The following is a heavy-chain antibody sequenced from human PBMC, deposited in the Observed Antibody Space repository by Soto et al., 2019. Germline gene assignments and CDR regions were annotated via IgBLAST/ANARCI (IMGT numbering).Heavy chain of an antibody. D-gene: IGHD6-6*01. V-gene: IGHV3-23*01. J-gene: IGHJ4*02. CDR3: ANGYSSSSAYFDY. CDR2: ISGSGGST. CDR1: GFTFSSYA. Sequence: PGGSLRLSCAASGFTFSSYAMSWVGQAPGKGLEWVSAISGSGGSTYYADSVKGRFTISRDNSKNTLYLQMNSLRAEDTAVYYCANGYSSSSAYFDYWGQGTLATVSS.